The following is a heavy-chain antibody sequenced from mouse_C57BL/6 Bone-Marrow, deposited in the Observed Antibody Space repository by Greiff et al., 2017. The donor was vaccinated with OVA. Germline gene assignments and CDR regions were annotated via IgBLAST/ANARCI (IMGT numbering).Heavy chain of an antibody. Sequence: QVQLKQPGAELVMPGASVKLSCKASGYTFTSYWMHWVKQRPGQGLEWIGEIDPSDSYTNYNQKFKGKSTLTVDKSSSTAYMQLSSLTSEDSAVYYCAALYGSSPHWYFDVWGTGTTVTVSS. CDR3: AALYGSSPHWYFDV. CDR1: GYTFTSYW. D-gene: IGHD1-1*01. CDR2: IDPSDSYT. V-gene: IGHV1-69*01. J-gene: IGHJ1*03.